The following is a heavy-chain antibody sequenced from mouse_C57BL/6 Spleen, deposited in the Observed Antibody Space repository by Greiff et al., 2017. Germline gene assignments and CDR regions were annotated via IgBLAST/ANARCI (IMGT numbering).Heavy chain of an antibody. Sequence: QVQLQQSGAELVRPGSSVKLSCKASGYTFTSYWMHWVKQRPIQGLEWIGNIDPSDSETHYNQKFKDKATLTVDKSSSTAYMQLSSLTSEDSAVYYCARGVLWQTFYAMDYWGQGTSVTVSS. D-gene: IGHD1-1*02. CDR1: GYTFTSYW. CDR2: IDPSDSET. J-gene: IGHJ4*01. V-gene: IGHV1-52*01. CDR3: ARGVLWQTFYAMDY.